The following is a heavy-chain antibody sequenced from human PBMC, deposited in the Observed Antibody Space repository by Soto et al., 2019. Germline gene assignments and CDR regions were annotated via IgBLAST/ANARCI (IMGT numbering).Heavy chain of an antibody. CDR1: GGSFSGYY. CDR2: INHSGST. D-gene: IGHD1-26*01. Sequence: SETLSLTCAVYGGSFSGYYWSWIRQPPGKGLEWIGEINHSGSTNYNPSLKSRVTISVDTSKNQFPLKLSSVTAADTAVYYCARGGELLSIPFDYWGQGTLVTAPQ. J-gene: IGHJ4*02. CDR3: ARGGELLSIPFDY. V-gene: IGHV4-34*01.